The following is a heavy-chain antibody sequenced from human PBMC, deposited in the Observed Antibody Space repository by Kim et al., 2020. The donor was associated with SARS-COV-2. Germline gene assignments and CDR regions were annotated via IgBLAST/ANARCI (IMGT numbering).Heavy chain of an antibody. D-gene: IGHD5-18*01. V-gene: IGHV3-30*01. Sequence: YADSVKGRFTISRDNSKNTLYLQMNSLRAEDTAVYYCAREYLMGTAMVGYWGQGTLVTVSS. J-gene: IGHJ4*02. CDR3: AREYLMGTAMVGY.